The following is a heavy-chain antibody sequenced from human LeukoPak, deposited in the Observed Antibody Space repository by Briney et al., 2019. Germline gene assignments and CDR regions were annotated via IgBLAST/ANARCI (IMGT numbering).Heavy chain of an antibody. D-gene: IGHD6-19*01. CDR2: ISGDGHTV. V-gene: IGHV3-48*03. CDR1: GFPFSSYG. Sequence: GGSLRLSCAASGFPFSSYGMNWVRQGPGKGPEWVAYISGDGHTVFYGYSLKGRFTISRDNAKNSLYLQINNLRAEDTAIYYCARDGSFTSGSYFDSWGQGTLVTVSS. J-gene: IGHJ4*02. CDR3: ARDGSFTSGSYFDS.